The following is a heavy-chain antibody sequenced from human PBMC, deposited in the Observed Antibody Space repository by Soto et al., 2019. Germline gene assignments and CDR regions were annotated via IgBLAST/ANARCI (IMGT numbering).Heavy chain of an antibody. V-gene: IGHV3-66*01. CDR3: ARKPLRSRWYFSP. CDR1: GFIVSSNY. D-gene: IGHD6-13*01. CDR2: IYSGGNT. J-gene: IGHJ5*02. Sequence: EVHLVESGGGLVQPGGSLRLSCAASGFIVSSNYMSWVRQAPGKGLECVSLIYSGGNTFYSYSVKGRFTISRDNSTNTLYLQMNSLRAEDTAIYYSARKPLRSRWYFSPWGQGTLVTVSP.